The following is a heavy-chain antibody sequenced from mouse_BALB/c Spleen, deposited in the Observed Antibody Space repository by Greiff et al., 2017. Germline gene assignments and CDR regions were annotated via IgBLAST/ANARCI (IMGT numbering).Heavy chain of an antibody. CDR1: GYTFTDYV. CDR2: IYPGSGST. D-gene: IGHD1-1*01. V-gene: IGHV1-77*01. CDR3: ARAGITTVVAEGY. Sequence: VQGVESGPELVKPGASVKMSCTASGYTFTDYVISWVKQRTGQGLEWIGEIYPGSGSTYYNEKFKGKATLTADKSSNTAYMQLSSLTSEDSAVYFCARAGITTVVAEGYWGQGTTLTVSS. J-gene: IGHJ2*01.